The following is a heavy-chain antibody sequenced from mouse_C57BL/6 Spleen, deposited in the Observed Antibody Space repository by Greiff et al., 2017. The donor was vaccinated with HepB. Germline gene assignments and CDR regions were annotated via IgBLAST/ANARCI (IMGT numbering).Heavy chain of an antibody. CDR2: ISDGGSYT. J-gene: IGHJ4*01. Sequence: EVKVVESGGGLVKPGGSLKLSCAASGFTFSSYAMSWVRQTPEKRLEWVATISDGGSYTYYPENVKGRFTISRDNAKNNLYLQMSHLKSEDTAMYYCARGYSSGRYYAMDYWGQGTSVTVSS. CDR1: GFTFSSYA. CDR3: ARGYSSGRYYAMDY. V-gene: IGHV5-4*03. D-gene: IGHD3-2*02.